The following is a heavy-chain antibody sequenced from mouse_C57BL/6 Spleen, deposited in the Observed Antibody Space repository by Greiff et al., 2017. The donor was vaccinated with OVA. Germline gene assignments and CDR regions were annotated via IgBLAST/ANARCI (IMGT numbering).Heavy chain of an antibody. J-gene: IGHJ2*01. CDR1: GYAFSSSW. CDR2: IYPGDGDT. V-gene: IGHV1-82*01. Sequence: QVQLQQSGPELVKPGASVKISCKASGYAFSSSWMNWVKQRPGKGLEWIGRIYPGDGDTNYNGKFKGKATLTADKSSSTAYMQLSSLTSEDSAVYFCARCPDYYGSSPDYWGQGTTLTVSS. CDR3: ARCPDYYGSSPDY. D-gene: IGHD1-1*01.